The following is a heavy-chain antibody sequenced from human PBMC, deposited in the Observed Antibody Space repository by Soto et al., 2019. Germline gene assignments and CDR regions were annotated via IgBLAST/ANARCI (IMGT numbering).Heavy chain of an antibody. CDR1: GFNFRSYG. Sequence: GGSLRLSCTASGFNFRSYGMSWVRQAPGKGLEWVSSISSTTNYIYYGDSMKGRFTISRDNTKNSLYLEMNSLRAEDTAVYYCARESEDLTSNFDYWGQVTLVTVSS. CDR3: ARESEDLTSNFDY. V-gene: IGHV3-21*06. CDR2: ISSTTNYI. J-gene: IGHJ4*02.